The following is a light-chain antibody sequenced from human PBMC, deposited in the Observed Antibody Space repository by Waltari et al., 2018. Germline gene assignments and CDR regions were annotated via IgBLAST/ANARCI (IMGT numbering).Light chain of an antibody. V-gene: IGKV1-39*01. Sequence: DIQMTQSPSSLSASVGDRVTITCRASQSISSYLNWYQQKPGKAPKLLIYAASSLQSGVPSRFSGSGSGKDFTLTISSLQPEDFATYYCQQLKDYPTTFGRGTRLEIK. CDR1: QSISSY. J-gene: IGKJ5*01. CDR3: QQLKDYPTT. CDR2: AAS.